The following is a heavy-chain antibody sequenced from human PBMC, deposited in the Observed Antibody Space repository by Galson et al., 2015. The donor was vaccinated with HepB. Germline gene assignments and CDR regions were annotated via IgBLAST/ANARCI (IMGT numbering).Heavy chain of an antibody. D-gene: IGHD2-8*02. CDR3: ARDRYCAGFGCTSGHTDY. V-gene: IGHV3-23*01. Sequence: SLRLSCAASGFTFSGYAMYWVRQAPGKGLEWVSTIFGTGDTTYYTDSVKGRFTISRDNSKNTLYLQMHSLRPEDTAKYYCARDRYCAGFGCTSGHTDYWGQGTLVTVSS. CDR1: GFTFSGYA. CDR2: IFGTGDTT. J-gene: IGHJ4*02.